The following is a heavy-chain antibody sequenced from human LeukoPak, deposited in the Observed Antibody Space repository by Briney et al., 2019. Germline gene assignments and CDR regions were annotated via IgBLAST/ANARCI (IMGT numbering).Heavy chain of an antibody. CDR2: INTNTGNP. J-gene: IGHJ6*03. V-gene: IGHV7-4-1*02. D-gene: IGHD6-19*01. Sequence: ASVKVSCKASGYSFNSQGMNWVRQAPGQGLEWMGWINTNTGNPTYAQGFTGRFVFSLDTSVSTAYLQISSLKAEDTAVYYCARDLAVAGTGYYYYYMDVWGKGTTVTVSS. CDR1: GYSFNSQG. CDR3: ARDLAVAGTGYYYYYMDV.